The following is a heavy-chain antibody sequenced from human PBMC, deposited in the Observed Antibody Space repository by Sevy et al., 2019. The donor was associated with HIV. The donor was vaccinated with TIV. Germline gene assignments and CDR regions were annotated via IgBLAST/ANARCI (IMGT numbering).Heavy chain of an antibody. D-gene: IGHD2-2*01. CDR3: ARHCSGTSCSHAFDI. J-gene: IGHJ3*02. CDR1: GGSFSGYY. CDR2: INPSGST. Sequence: SETLSLTCAVYGGSFSGYYWSWIRQPPGKGLEWIGEINPSGSTNYNPSLKSRVTISVDTSKNQFSLKLSSVTAADTTVYYCARHCSGTSCSHAFDIWGQGTMVTVSS. V-gene: IGHV4-34*01.